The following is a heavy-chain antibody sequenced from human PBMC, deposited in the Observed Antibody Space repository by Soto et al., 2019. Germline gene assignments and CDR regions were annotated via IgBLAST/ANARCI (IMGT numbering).Heavy chain of an antibody. CDR1: GGSISSSSYY. D-gene: IGHD2-2*01. J-gene: IGHJ5*02. V-gene: IGHV4-39*01. CDR3: ARHSLPAAISDWFDP. CDR2: IYYSGST. Sequence: QLQLQESGPGLVKPSETLSLTCTVSGGSISSSSYYWGWIRQPPGKGLEWIGSIYYSGSTYYNPSLQSRVTICVDTSKNQCSLKLSSVTAADTAVYYCARHSLPAAISDWFDPWGQGTLVTVSS.